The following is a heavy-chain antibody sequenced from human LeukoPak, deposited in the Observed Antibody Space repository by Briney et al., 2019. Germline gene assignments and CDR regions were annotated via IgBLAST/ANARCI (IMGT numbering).Heavy chain of an antibody. D-gene: IGHD2-2*01. V-gene: IGHV4-4*02. CDR2: IWRSDHT. CDR3: ARDPHCSSTNCPFDF. J-gene: IGHJ4*02. CDR1: GGSISSSDW. Sequence: SETLSLTCAVSGGSISSSDWWSRVRQPPGRGLEWIGYIWRSDHTNYNPSLKSRVTMSLDKSKNQFSLKLSSVTAADTAVYYCARDPHCSSTNCPFDFWGQGTLVIVSS.